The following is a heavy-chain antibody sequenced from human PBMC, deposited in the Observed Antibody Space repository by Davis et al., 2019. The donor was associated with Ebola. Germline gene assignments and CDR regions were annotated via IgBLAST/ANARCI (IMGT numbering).Heavy chain of an antibody. CDR2: YYYTGST. Sequence: SETLSLTCAVSGGFVSSGGYSWSWIRQPPGKGLEWIGYYYYTGSTNYNPSLKSRVTISVDTSKNQFSLKLSSVTAADTAVYYCAEGGDDGLGYWGQGTLVTVSS. CDR1: GGFVSSGGYS. CDR3: AEGGDDGLGY. D-gene: IGHD3-16*01. V-gene: IGHV4-61*08. J-gene: IGHJ4*02.